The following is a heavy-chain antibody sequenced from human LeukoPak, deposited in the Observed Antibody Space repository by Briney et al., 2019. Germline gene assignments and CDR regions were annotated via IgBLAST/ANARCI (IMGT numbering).Heavy chain of an antibody. V-gene: IGHV1-18*01. CDR1: GYSFSIYG. CDR2: ISASDGTT. CDR3: ARCGAAVTTHFSH. J-gene: IGHJ4*02. D-gene: IGHD4-17*01. Sequence: AASVKVSCKASGYSFSIYGITWARQAPGQGLEYLGWISASDGTTNYAQKVQDRVTMTTDTSTSTAYLELRSLRSEDTAVYYCARCGAAVTTHFSHWGQGTLVTVFS.